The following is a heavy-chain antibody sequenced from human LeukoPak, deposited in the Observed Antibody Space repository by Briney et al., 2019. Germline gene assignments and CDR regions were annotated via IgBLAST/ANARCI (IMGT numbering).Heavy chain of an antibody. D-gene: IGHD4-17*01. CDR2: IYYTGST. CDR1: GGSISPYY. J-gene: IGHJ3*02. Sequence: PSETLSLTCTVSGGSISPYYWSWIRQPPGKGLESIGYIYYTGSTNYNPSLKSRVTISVDTSKNQFSLKLSSVTAADTGVYYCAEVTNDAFDIWGQGTMVTVSS. V-gene: IGHV4-59*08. CDR3: AEVTNDAFDI.